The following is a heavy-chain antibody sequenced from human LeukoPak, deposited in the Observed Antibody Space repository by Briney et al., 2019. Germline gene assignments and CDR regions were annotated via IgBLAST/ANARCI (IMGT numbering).Heavy chain of an antibody. J-gene: IGHJ3*02. V-gene: IGHV3-21*01. Sequence: PGGSLRLSCAASGFTFSSYSMNWVRQAPGKGLEWVSSISSSSSYIYYADSVKGRFTISRDNAKNSLYLQMNSLRAEDTAVYYCARVDVRSILLWRYGAFDIWGQGTMVTVSS. CDR3: ARVDVRSILLWRYGAFDI. D-gene: IGHD2-21*01. CDR2: ISSSSSYI. CDR1: GFTFSSYS.